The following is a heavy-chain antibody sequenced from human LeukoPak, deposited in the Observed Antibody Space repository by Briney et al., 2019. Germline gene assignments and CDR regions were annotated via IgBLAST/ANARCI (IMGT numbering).Heavy chain of an antibody. CDR3: ANILPPRGLQKDYYYYYGMDV. CDR2: ISRSASTT. J-gene: IGHJ6*02. Sequence: PGGSLRLSCAASGFTFSSFGMNWVRQAPGKGLEWVSYISRSASTTYYADSAEGRFIISRDNAKNSLSLQMNGLRDEDTAVYYCANILPPRGLQKDYYYYYGMDVWGQGTTVTASS. CDR1: GFTFSSFG. D-gene: IGHD3-9*01. V-gene: IGHV3-48*02.